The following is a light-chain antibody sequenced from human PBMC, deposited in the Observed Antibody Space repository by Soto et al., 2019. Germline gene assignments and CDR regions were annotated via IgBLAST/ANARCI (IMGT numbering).Light chain of an antibody. J-gene: IGKJ2*01. CDR2: DTS. Sequence: DIQMTQSPSSLSASVGDRVSISCQANQDTDNYLNWYHQKPGKAPRLMIYDTSTLEIGVPSRFGGSRSGTKFTFTISGLQPEDVGTYYCQQYNKVPYTFGQGTKVEMK. V-gene: IGKV1-33*01. CDR1: QDTDNY. CDR3: QQYNKVPYT.